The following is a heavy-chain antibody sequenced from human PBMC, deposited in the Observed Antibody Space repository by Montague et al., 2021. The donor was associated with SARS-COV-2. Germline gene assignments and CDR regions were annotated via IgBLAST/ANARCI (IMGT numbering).Heavy chain of an antibody. V-gene: IGHV3-21*01. CDR3: ARDRYYDILTGYWEFDP. CDR1: GFTFSSYS. Sequence: SLRLSCAASGFTFSSYSMNWVRQAPGKGLEWVSSISSSSSYIYYADSVKGRFTISRDNAKNSLYLQMNSLRAEDTAVYYCARDRYYDILTGYWEFDPWGQEPWSPSPQ. D-gene: IGHD3-9*01. J-gene: IGHJ5*02. CDR2: ISSSSSYI.